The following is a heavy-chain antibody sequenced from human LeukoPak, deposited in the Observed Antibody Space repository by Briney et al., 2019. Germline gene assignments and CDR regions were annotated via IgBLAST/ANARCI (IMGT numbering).Heavy chain of an antibody. CDR3: ARGTTNYYEDAFDI. CDR1: GCTFTGYY. V-gene: IGHV1-2*02. Sequence: ASVKVSCKASGCTFTGYYMHWVRQAPGQGLEWMGWINPNSGGTNYAQKFQGRVTMTRDTSISTAYMELSRLRSDDTAVYYCARGTTNYYEDAFDIWGQGTMVTVSS. D-gene: IGHD3-22*01. J-gene: IGHJ3*02. CDR2: INPNSGGT.